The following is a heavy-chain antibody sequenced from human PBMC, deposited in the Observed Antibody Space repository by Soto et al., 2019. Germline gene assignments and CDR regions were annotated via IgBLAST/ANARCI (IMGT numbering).Heavy chain of an antibody. CDR2: ISSSSSYI. CDR3: ARDLGRLRGNHDDFDI. Sequence: GGSLRRSCAASGFTCSSYSMNWVRQAPGKGLEWVSSISSSSSYIYYADSVKGRFTISRDNAKNSLYLQMNSLRAEDTAVYYCARDLGRLRGNHDDFDIWGQGTMVTVSS. J-gene: IGHJ3*02. V-gene: IGHV3-21*01. CDR1: GFTCSSYS. D-gene: IGHD4-17*01.